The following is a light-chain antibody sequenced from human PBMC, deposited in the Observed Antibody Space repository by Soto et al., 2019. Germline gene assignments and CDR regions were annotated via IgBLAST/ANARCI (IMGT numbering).Light chain of an antibody. Sequence: QSALTQPASVSGSPGQSITISCSGTSSDVGFYNYVSWFQQYPGKAPKLMIFEVTNRPSGVSDRFSGSKSDNTASLTISGLQADDEADYFCTSYTTSSTWVFGGGTKLTAL. CDR2: EVT. J-gene: IGLJ3*02. V-gene: IGLV2-14*01. CDR3: TSYTTSSTWV. CDR1: SSDVGFYNY.